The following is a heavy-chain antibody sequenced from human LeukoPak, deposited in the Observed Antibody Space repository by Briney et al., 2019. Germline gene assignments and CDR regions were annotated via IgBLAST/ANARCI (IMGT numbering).Heavy chain of an antibody. CDR2: INPNSGGT. D-gene: IGHD4-11*01. CDR3: AREDSNPKYYYYYGMDV. V-gene: IGHV1-2*06. CDR1: GYTFTGYY. Sequence: ASVKVSCKASGYTFTGYYVNWVRQAPGQGLEWMGRINPNSGGTKYAQKFQGRVTMTRDTSISTAYMELSRLRSDDTAVYYCAREDSNPKYYYYYGMDVWGQGTTVTVS. J-gene: IGHJ6*02.